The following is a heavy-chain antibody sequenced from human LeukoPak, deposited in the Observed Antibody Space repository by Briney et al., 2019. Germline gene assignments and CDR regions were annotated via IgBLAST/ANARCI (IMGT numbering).Heavy chain of an antibody. D-gene: IGHD3-9*01. CDR3: ARVGIRTMFLGFFDY. CDR2: ISYDGSNK. J-gene: IGHJ4*02. V-gene: IGHV3-30*04. CDR1: GFTFSSYA. Sequence: PGRSLRLSCAASGFTFSSYAMHWVRQAPGKGLEWVAVISYDGSNKYYADSVKGRFTVSRDNTKNSLYLQMNSLRAEDTAVYYCARVGIRTMFLGFFDYWGQGTLVTVSS.